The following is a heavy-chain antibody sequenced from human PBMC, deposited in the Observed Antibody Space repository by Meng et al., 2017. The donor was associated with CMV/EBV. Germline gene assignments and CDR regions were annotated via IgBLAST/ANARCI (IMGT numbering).Heavy chain of an antibody. Sequence: SETLSLTCTVSGGSISSYYWSWIRQPQGKGLEWIGYIYYSGSTNYNPSLKSRVTISVDTSKNQFSLKLSSVTAADTAVYYCARELEPSYGMDVWGQGTTVTVSS. CDR1: GGSISSYY. CDR3: ARELEPSYGMDV. D-gene: IGHD1-1*01. CDR2: IYYSGST. J-gene: IGHJ6*02. V-gene: IGHV4-59*01.